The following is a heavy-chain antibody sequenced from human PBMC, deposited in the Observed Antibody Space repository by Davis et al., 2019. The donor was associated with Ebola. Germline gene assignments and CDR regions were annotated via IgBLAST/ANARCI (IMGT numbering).Heavy chain of an antibody. CDR2: INPNSGAT. D-gene: IGHD3-10*01. CDR1: GYTFTDYY. Sequence: AASVKVSCKASGYTFTDYYIHWIRQAPGQGLEWMGRINPNSGATDYAQKFQGRVTMTTDTSTNTAYMELRSLRSDDTAVYYCSREIGRYYYGSGTDYWGQGTLVTVSS. V-gene: IGHV1-2*06. J-gene: IGHJ4*02. CDR3: SREIGRYYYGSGTDY.